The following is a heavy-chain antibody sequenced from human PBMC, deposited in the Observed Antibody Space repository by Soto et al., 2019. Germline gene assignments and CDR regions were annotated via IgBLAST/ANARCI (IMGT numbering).Heavy chain of an antibody. Sequence: GSSVKVSCKGSGYTFTGYYMHWLRQTPGQGPEWMGEISPQTGGTKYAQKYQGRVTMTRDASITTVYMELSNLSPDDTAVYYCGRGRSGELVIFYWGQGTLVTVSS. CDR2: ISPQTGGT. V-gene: IGHV1-2*02. D-gene: IGHD1-26*01. CDR1: GYTFTGYY. CDR3: GRGRSGELVIFY. J-gene: IGHJ4*02.